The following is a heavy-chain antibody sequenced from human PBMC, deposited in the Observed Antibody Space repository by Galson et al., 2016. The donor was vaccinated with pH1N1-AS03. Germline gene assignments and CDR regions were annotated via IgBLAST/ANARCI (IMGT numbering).Heavy chain of an antibody. CDR2: ISLSGST. CDR1: GDSITSGNYF. J-gene: IGHJ3*02. Sequence: TLSLTCTVSGDSITSGNYFWSWIWQPAGKGLEWIGRISLSGSTNYNPSLKSRVSMSVDTSKNQLSLELNSVTAADTAVYYCATSLNSGRNSYRPTDAFDIWGQGTMVIVSS. V-gene: IGHV4-61*02. D-gene: IGHD1-26*01. CDR3: ATSLNSGRNSYRPTDAFDI.